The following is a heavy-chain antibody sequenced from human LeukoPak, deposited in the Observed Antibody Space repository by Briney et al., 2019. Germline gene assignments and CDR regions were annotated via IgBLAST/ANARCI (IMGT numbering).Heavy chain of an antibody. CDR1: GGSISSYY. D-gene: IGHD6-13*01. CDR2: IYYSGST. CDR3: ASMSSSWYGNWFDP. V-gene: IGHV4-59*08. Sequence: SETLSLTCTVSGGSISSYYWSWIRQPPGKGLEWIGYIYYSGSTNYNPSLKSRVTISVDTSKNQFSLKLSSVTAADTAVYYCASMSSSWYGNWFDPWGQGTLVTVSS. J-gene: IGHJ5*02.